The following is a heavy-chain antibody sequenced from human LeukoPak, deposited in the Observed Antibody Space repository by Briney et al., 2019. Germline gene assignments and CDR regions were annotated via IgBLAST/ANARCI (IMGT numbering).Heavy chain of an antibody. CDR3: ARDKYYFDY. Sequence: PGGSLRLSCAASGFTFSSYAMHWVRQAPGKGLEWVAVISYDGSNKYYADSVKGRFTISRDNSKNTLYLQMNSLRAEGTAVYYCARDKYYFDYWGQGTLVTVSS. CDR1: GFTFSSYA. J-gene: IGHJ4*02. CDR2: ISYDGSNK. V-gene: IGHV3-30-3*01.